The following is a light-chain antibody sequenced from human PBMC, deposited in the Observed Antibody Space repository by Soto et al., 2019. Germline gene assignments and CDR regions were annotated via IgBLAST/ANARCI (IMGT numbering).Light chain of an antibody. CDR2: DVT. V-gene: IGLV2-11*01. CDR1: SSDVGRYNY. Sequence: QSALTQPRSVSGSPGQSVAISCAGTSSDVGRYNYASWYQQYPGKAPKLIIYDVTKRPSGVPDRFSGSKSGNTASLTISGLQAEDEADYYCCSFAGLFGGGTKVTVL. J-gene: IGLJ2*01. CDR3: CSFAGL.